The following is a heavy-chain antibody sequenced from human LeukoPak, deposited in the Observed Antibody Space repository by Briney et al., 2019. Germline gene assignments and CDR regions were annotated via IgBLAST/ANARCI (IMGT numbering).Heavy chain of an antibody. V-gene: IGHV4-59*01. CDR3: TRGAGWLIDY. Sequence: SETLSLTCTVSDDSISDYYRGWIRQPPGKGLEWIGYFHNSGTSTYNPSLKSRVTISANTSKNQFSLKLNSLTTADTAVYYCTRGAGWLIDYWGQGILVTVSS. CDR2: FHNSGTS. CDR1: DDSISDYY. D-gene: IGHD3-16*01. J-gene: IGHJ4*02.